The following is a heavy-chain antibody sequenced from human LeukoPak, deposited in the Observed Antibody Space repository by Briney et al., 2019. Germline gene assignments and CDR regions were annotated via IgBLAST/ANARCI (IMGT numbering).Heavy chain of an antibody. D-gene: IGHD6-6*01. CDR2: IYYSGST. CDR1: GGSISSSSYY. Sequence: SETLSLTCTVSGGSISSSSYYWGWIRQAPGKGLEWIGSIYYSGSTYYNPSLKSRVTISVDTSKNQFSLKLSSVTAADTAVYYCARLASRRAFDIWGQGTMVTVSS. CDR3: ARLASRRAFDI. J-gene: IGHJ3*02. V-gene: IGHV4-39*01.